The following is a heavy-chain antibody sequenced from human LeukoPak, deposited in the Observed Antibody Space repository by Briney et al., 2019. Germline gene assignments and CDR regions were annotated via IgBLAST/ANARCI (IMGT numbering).Heavy chain of an antibody. CDR3: AKDVSSGWYVPSGYFDY. CDR2: ISWNSGSI. V-gene: IGHV3-9*03. J-gene: IGHJ4*02. CDR1: GFTFDDYA. D-gene: IGHD6-19*01. Sequence: TGGSLRLSCAASGFTFDDYAMHWVRQAPGKGLEWVSGISWNSGSIVYADSVKGRFTISRDNAKNSLYLQMNSLRAEDMALYYCAKDVSSGWYVPSGYFDYWGQGTLVTVPS.